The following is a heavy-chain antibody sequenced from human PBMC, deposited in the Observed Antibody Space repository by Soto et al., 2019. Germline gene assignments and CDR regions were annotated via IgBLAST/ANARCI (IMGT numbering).Heavy chain of an antibody. D-gene: IGHD4-17*01. CDR1: GFTFSSYW. J-gene: IGHJ4*02. V-gene: IGHV3-74*01. CDR2: ISSDGSST. CDR3: ARGTVRDHDFGDH. Sequence: EVQLVESGGDLVQPGGSLRLSCVASGFTFSSYWMHWVRQVPGKGLVWVSRISSDGSSTSYADSVRGRFIISIDNAKNTLYLQVNSLRVDDTAVYYCARGTVRDHDFGDHWGQGTLVAVSS.